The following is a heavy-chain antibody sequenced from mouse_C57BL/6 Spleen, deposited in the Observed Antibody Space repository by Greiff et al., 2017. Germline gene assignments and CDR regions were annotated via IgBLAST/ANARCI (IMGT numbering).Heavy chain of an antibody. CDR2: IDPSDSYT. CDR1: GYTFTRYW. Sequence: QVQLQQPGAELVMPGASVKLSCKASGYTFTRYWMHWVKQRPGQGLEWIGEIDPSDSYTNYNQKFKGKSTLTVDKSSSKAYIQLSSLTSEDSAVLYCAREAYFDYWGQGTTLTVSS. CDR3: AREAYFDY. J-gene: IGHJ2*01. V-gene: IGHV1-69*01.